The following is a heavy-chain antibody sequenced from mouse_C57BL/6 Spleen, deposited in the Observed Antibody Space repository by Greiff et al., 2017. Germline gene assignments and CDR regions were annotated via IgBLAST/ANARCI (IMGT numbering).Heavy chain of an antibody. V-gene: IGHV1-82*01. Sequence: QVQLQQSGAELVRPGTSVKVSCKASGYAFSSSWMNWVKQRPGKGLEWIGRIYPGDGDTNYNGKFKGKATLTADKSSSTAYMQLSSLTSEDSAVYFCARSPYYYGSREYFDVWGTGTTVTVSS. CDR2: IYPGDGDT. J-gene: IGHJ1*03. D-gene: IGHD1-1*01. CDR3: ARSPYYYGSREYFDV. CDR1: GYAFSSSW.